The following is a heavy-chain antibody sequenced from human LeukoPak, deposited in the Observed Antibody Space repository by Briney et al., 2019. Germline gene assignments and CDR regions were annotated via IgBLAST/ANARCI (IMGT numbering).Heavy chain of an antibody. CDR1: GFTFSSYE. J-gene: IGHJ4*02. CDR3: AVLLWFGELSGLDY. D-gene: IGHD3-10*01. V-gene: IGHV3-48*03. Sequence: PGGSLRLSCAASGFTFSSYEMNWVRQAPGKGLEWVSYISSSGSTIYYADSVKGRFTISRDNAKNSLYLQMNSLRAEDTAVYYCAVLLWFGELSGLDYWGQGTLVTVSS. CDR2: ISSSGSTI.